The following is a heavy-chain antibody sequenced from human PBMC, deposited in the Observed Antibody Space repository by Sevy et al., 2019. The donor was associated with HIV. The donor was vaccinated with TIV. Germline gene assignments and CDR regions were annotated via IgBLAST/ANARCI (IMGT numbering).Heavy chain of an antibody. V-gene: IGHV3-21*01. D-gene: IGHD6-6*01. CDR3: ARDRREQLVEHEDYYGMDV. CDR1: GFTFSSYS. CDR2: ISSSSSYI. Sequence: LGGSLRLSCAASGFTFSSYSMNWVRQAPGKGLEWVSSISSSSSYIYYADSVKGRFTISRDNAKNSLYLQMNSLRAEDTAVYYCARDRREQLVEHEDYYGMDVWGQGTTVTVSS. J-gene: IGHJ6*02.